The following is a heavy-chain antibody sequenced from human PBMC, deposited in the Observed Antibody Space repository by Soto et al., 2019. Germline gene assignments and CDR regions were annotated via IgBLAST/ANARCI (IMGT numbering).Heavy chain of an antibody. Sequence: QVQLVQSGAEVKKPGSSVKVSCKASGGTFSSSAISWVRQAPGQGLEWMGGIIPIFGTANYAPKFQGRVTITADYPTRTAYMELSRLRYEDTAVYYCEVVVAAEDDYWGQGTLVTVSS. V-gene: IGHV1-69*01. CDR1: GGTFSSSA. D-gene: IGHD2-15*01. J-gene: IGHJ4*02. CDR2: IIPIFGTA. CDR3: EVVVAAEDDY.